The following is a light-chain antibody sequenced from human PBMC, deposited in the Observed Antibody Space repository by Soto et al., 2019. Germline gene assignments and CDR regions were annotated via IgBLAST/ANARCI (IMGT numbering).Light chain of an antibody. J-gene: IGLJ1*01. CDR1: SSDVGGYDY. CDR2: DVN. Sequence: QSVLTQPASVSGSPGQSIAISCTGTSSDVGGYDYVSWYQQLPGKAPKLMIYDVNNRPSGASNRFSGYKSGNTASLTISGLQAEDEADYCCSSYTSSSPHVFGTGTKLTVL. CDR3: SSYTSSSPHV. V-gene: IGLV2-14*03.